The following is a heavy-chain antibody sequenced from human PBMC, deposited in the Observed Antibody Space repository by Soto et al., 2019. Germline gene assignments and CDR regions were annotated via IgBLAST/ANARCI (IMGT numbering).Heavy chain of an antibody. CDR1: GFTFSSYG. CDR3: AREDNRGSGYDFVDY. CDR2: IWYDGSNK. V-gene: IGHV3-33*01. Sequence: GGSLRLSCAASGFTFSSYGMHWVRQAPGKGLEWVAVIWYDGSNKYYADSVKGRFTISRDNSKNTLYLQMNSLRAEDTAVYYCAREDNRGSGYDFVDYWGQGTLVTVSS. D-gene: IGHD5-12*01. J-gene: IGHJ4*02.